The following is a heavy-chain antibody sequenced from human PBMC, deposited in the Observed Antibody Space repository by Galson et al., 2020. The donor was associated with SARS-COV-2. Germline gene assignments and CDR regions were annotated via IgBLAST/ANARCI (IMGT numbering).Heavy chain of an antibody. Sequence: GGSLRLSCAASQFTFSSFDMHWVRQAPGKGLEWVAHIWYDGSNKNYADSVKGRFTISRDNSKNTLYLQMDSLGAEDTAMYYCARGASSSGSKYYFDYWGQGTLVTVSS. D-gene: IGHD6-13*01. V-gene: IGHV3-33*01. CDR1: QFTFSSFD. CDR3: ARGASSSGSKYYFDY. CDR2: IWYDGSNK. J-gene: IGHJ4*02.